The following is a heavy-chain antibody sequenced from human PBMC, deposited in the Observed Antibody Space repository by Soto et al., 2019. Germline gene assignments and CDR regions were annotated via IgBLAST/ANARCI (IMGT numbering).Heavy chain of an antibody. CDR2: ISYDGSNK. V-gene: IGHV3-30*18. J-gene: IGHJ6*04. CDR1: GFTFSSYG. D-gene: IGHD6-6*01. CDR3: DKDRQNHGGMDV. Sequence: QVQLVESGGGVVQPGRSLRLSCAASGFTFSSYGMHWVRQAPGKGLEWVAVISYDGSNKYYADSVKGRFTISRDNSKNTRYLQMISLRAEDTAVYYLDKDRQNHGGMDVWGKGTTVTVSS.